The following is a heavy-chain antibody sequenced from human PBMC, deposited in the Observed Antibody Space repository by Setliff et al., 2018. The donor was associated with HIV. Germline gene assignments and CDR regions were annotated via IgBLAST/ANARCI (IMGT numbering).Heavy chain of an antibody. CDR3: ARDLSNSELYYFFYMDV. Sequence: GGSLRLSCAASGFTFSSYWMSWVRQAPGKGLEWVANIKQDGSEKYYVDSVKGRFTISRDNAKNSLYLQMNSLRAEDTAVYYCARDLSNSELYYFFYMDVWGKGTTVTVSS. CDR2: IKQDGSEK. J-gene: IGHJ6*03. V-gene: IGHV3-7*01. D-gene: IGHD4-4*01. CDR1: GFTFSSYW.